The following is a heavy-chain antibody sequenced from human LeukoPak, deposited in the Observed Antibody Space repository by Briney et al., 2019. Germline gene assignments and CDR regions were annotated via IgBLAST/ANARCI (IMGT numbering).Heavy chain of an antibody. CDR2: INSDGSST. CDR3: GTSGSSACDLIDI. D-gene: IGHD6-25*01. J-gene: IGHJ4*03. V-gene: IGHV3-74*01. Sequence: PGGSLRLSCAASGFTFSSYWMNWVRQAPGKGLVWVSFINSDGSSTSYADSVKGRFTISRDSAKNTLYLQMDTLRCEEEEVKYCGTSGSSACDLIDIWGQGTLVTVSS. CDR1: GFTFSSYW.